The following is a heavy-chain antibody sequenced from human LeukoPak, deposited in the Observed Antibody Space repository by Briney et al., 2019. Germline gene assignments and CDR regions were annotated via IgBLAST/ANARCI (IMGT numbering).Heavy chain of an antibody. CDR2: IYASGTT. D-gene: IGHD4-11*01. CDR1: GYSVSSGYY. V-gene: IGHV4-4*07. Sequence: SETLSLTCTVSGYSVSSGYYWGWIRQPAGKGLEWIGRIYASGTTNYNPSLKSRVTMSVDTSNNQFSLKLSSVTAADTAMYYCAKTHSHFPPYFDYWGQGTLVIVSS. J-gene: IGHJ4*02. CDR3: AKTHSHFPPYFDY.